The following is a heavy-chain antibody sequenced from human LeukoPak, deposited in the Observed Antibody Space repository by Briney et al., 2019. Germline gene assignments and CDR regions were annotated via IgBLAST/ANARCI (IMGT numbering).Heavy chain of an antibody. V-gene: IGHV4-59*08. D-gene: IGHD5-12*01. CDR3: ARTIGDSPFDVDV. CDR2: IYYNGIA. CDR1: GGSINTYY. Sequence: SETLSLTCTVSGGSINTYYWTWIRQPPGKGLEWIGYIYYNGIATYNPSLSSRVTMSVDTSKIQFSLRLSSVSAADTAVYYCARTIGDSPFDVDVWGQGTTVTVSS. J-gene: IGHJ6*02.